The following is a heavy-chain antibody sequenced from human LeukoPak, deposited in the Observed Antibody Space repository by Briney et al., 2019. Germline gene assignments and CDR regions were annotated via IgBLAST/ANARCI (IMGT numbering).Heavy chain of an antibody. CDR1: GYTFTSYD. CDR2: MNPNSGNT. D-gene: IGHD2-2*01. Sequence: ASVKVSCKASGYTFTSYDINWVRQATGQWLEWMGWMNPNSGNTGYAQKFQGRVTITRNTSISTAYMELSSLRSEDTAVYYCARGDVVVPAAHRNYYYYYYMDVWGKGTTVTVSS. CDR3: ARGDVVVPAAHRNYYYYYYMDV. J-gene: IGHJ6*03. V-gene: IGHV1-8*03.